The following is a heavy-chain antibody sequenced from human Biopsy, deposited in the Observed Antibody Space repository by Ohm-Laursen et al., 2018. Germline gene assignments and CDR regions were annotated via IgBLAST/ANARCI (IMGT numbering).Heavy chain of an antibody. CDR2: LWYDGTNK. V-gene: IGHV3-33*01. CDR1: GFSFSSYG. CDR3: ARPTNARAGGAPFDI. Sequence: SLRLSCAAPGFSFSSYGMHWVRQAPGKGRERVAVLWYDGTNKYYADSVKGRFTISRDNSKNTLYLQMNSLRAEDTAMYYCARPTNARAGGAPFDIWGQGTMVTVSS. D-gene: IGHD1-1*01. J-gene: IGHJ3*02.